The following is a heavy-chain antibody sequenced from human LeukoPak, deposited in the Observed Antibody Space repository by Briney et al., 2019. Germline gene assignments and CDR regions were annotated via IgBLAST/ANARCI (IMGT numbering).Heavy chain of an antibody. D-gene: IGHD1-1*01. CDR3: ARTGIRTTRRPRDYFDY. J-gene: IGHJ4*02. Sequence: PSETLSLTCAVYGGSISGYYWSWLRQPPGKGLEWIGEINHSGSTNYNPPLKSRVTISVDTSKNHFSLKLSSVTAADTAVYYCARTGIRTTRRPRDYFDYWGQGTLVTVSS. V-gene: IGHV4-34*01. CDR1: GGSISGYY. CDR2: INHSGST.